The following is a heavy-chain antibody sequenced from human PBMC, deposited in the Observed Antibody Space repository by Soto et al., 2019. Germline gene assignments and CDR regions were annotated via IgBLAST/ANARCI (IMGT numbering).Heavy chain of an antibody. CDR2: IYSGGST. CDR3: ARRVDNSGYYGDYLYMDV. D-gene: IGHD4-17*01. V-gene: IGHV3-53*04. Sequence: GGSLRLSCAASGFTVSSNYMSWVRQAPGKGLEWVSVIYSGGSTYYADSVKGRFTISRHNSKNTLYLQMNSLRSEDTAVYYCARRVDNSGYYGDYLYMDVWGKGTTVTVSS. CDR1: GFTVSSNY. J-gene: IGHJ6*03.